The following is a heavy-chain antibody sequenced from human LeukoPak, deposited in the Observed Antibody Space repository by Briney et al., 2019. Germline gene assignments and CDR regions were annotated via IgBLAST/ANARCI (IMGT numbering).Heavy chain of an antibody. CDR2: INKDGSEQ. CDR3: TRGGATSSRYWFF. V-gene: IGHV3-7*01. Sequence: LPGGSLRLSCAASGFTFSSHWMTWVRQAPGKGPEWVASINKDGSEQYYVDSVKGRFTISRDNAKNSLSLQVSSLRAEDTAVYYCTRGGATSSRYWFFWGQGTLVTVSS. CDR1: GFTFSSHW. D-gene: IGHD6-13*01. J-gene: IGHJ4*02.